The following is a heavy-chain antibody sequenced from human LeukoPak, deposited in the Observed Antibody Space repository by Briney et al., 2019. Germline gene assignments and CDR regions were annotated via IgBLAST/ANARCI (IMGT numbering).Heavy chain of an antibody. Sequence: GGSLRLSCAASGFTFSSYGMIWVRQAPGKGLEWVSGISGSGDSTYYADSVKGRFTNSRDNSKNTLYLQMNSLRAEDTAVYFCARGGVDYYGSGTYYLMYYFDYWGQGALVTVSS. CDR1: GFTFSSYG. CDR3: ARGGVDYYGSGTYYLMYYFDY. D-gene: IGHD3-10*01. V-gene: IGHV3-23*01. J-gene: IGHJ4*02. CDR2: ISGSGDST.